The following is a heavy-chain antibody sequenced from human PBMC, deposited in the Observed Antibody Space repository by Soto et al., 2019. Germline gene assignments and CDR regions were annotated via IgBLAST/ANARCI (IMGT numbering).Heavy chain of an antibody. CDR3: AKDLLWFGELLYDY. D-gene: IGHD3-10*01. J-gene: IGHJ4*02. CDR2: ISGSGGST. CDR1: GFTFSSYA. Sequence: GSLRLSCAASGFTFSSYAMSWVRQAPGKGLEWVSAISGSGGSTYYADSVKGRFTISRDNSKNTLYLQMNSLRAEDTAVYYCAKDLLWFGELLYDYWGQGTLVTVSS. V-gene: IGHV3-23*01.